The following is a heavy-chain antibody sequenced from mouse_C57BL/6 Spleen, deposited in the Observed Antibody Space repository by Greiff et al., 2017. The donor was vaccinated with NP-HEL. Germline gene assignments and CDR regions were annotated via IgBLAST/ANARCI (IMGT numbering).Heavy chain of an antibody. Sequence: VQLQQSGPGLVAPSQSLSITCTVSGFSLTSYAISWVRQPPGKGLEWLGVIWTGGGTNYNSALKSRLSISKDNSKSQVFLKMNSLQTDDTARYYCARNSGDYDYDVDAMDYWGQGTSVTVSS. D-gene: IGHD2-4*01. CDR1: GFSLTSYA. J-gene: IGHJ4*01. CDR2: IWTGGGT. CDR3: ARNSGDYDYDVDAMDY. V-gene: IGHV2-9-1*01.